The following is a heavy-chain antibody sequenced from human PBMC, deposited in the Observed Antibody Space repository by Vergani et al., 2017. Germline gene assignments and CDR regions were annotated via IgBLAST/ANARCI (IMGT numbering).Heavy chain of an antibody. D-gene: IGHD3-22*01. CDR1: GFSLSTSGVG. V-gene: IGHV2-5*01. CDR2: IYWNDDK. Sequence: QITLKESGPTLVKPTQTLTLTCTFSGFSLSTSGVGVGWIRQPPGKALEWLALIYWNDDKRYSPSLKSRLTITKDTSKNQVVLTMTNMDTVDTATYYCAHSRGAYYDSSGYYWYNWFDPWGQGTLVTVSS. CDR3: AHSRGAYYDSSGYYWYNWFDP. J-gene: IGHJ5*02.